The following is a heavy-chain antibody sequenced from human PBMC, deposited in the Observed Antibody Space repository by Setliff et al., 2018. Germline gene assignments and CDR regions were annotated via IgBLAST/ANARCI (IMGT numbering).Heavy chain of an antibody. CDR3: AKSSGSSSSTNLEY. D-gene: IGHD6-6*01. Sequence: SGGSLRLSCTTSGFTFFSYTMNWVRQAPGKGLEWVSAITDDGGTTHYAGSVKGRFTIARDNSNSTLYLQMNSLRVEDTALYYCAKSSGSSSSTNLEYLGPGTLVTVS. J-gene: IGHJ4*02. V-gene: IGHV3-23*01. CDR2: ITDDGGTT. CDR1: GFTFFSYT.